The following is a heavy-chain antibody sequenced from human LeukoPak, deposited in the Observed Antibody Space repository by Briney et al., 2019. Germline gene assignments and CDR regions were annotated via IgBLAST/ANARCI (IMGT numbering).Heavy chain of an antibody. Sequence: GGSLRLSCAASGFTFSSYAMHWVRQAPGKGLVWVSRINSDGSSTSYADSVKGRFTISRDNAKNTLYLQMNSLRAEDTAVYYCARVIVGAMRYYYYYMDVWGKGTTVTVSS. D-gene: IGHD1-26*01. CDR2: INSDGSST. V-gene: IGHV3-74*01. CDR1: GFTFSSYA. J-gene: IGHJ6*03. CDR3: ARVIVGAMRYYYYYMDV.